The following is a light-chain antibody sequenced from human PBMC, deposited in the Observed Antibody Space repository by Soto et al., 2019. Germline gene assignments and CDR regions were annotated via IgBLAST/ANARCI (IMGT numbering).Light chain of an antibody. CDR2: DAS. CDR1: QSVSNSY. V-gene: IGKV3-20*01. Sequence: ETVWTQSPGTLSLSPGERATLSCWTSQSVSNSYLAWYQQKPGQAPRLLIYDASSRAPGIPDRFSGSGSGTDFTLTISRLEPEDFAVYYCQQFGSSLYTFGQGTKLEIK. CDR3: QQFGSSLYT. J-gene: IGKJ2*01.